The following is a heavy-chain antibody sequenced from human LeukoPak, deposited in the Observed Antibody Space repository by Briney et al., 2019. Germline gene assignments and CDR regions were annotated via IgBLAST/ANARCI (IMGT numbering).Heavy chain of an antibody. CDR3: ANRDYVY. V-gene: IGHV3-23*01. CDR2: ISGSGGST. Sequence: WASVKVSCKASGGTFSSYAMSWVRQAPGKGLEWVSAISGSGGSTYYADSVKGRFTISRDNSKNTLYLQMNSLRAEDTAVYYCANRDYVYWGQGTLVTVPS. J-gene: IGHJ4*02. CDR1: GGTFSSYA. D-gene: IGHD4-17*01.